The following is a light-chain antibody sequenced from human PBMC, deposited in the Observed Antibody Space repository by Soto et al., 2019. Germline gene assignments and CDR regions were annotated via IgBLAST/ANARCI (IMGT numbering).Light chain of an antibody. J-gene: IGLJ1*01. Sequence: QPVLTQSPFASASLGASVKLTCTLSSGHSSYAIAWHQQQPEKGPRYLMKLNSDGSHNKGDGIPDRFSGSSSGAERYLTISSLQSEDEADYYCQTWGTGIHVFGTGTKLTVL. CDR1: SGHSSYA. V-gene: IGLV4-69*01. CDR2: LNSDGSH. CDR3: QTWGTGIHV.